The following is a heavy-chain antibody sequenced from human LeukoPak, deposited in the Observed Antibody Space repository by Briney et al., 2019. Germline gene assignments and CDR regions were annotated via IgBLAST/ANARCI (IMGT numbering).Heavy chain of an antibody. V-gene: IGHV3-11*04. CDR2: ISSSGSTI. CDR1: GFTFSDYY. D-gene: IGHD3-22*01. Sequence: GGSLRLSCAASGFTFSDYYMSWIRQAPGKGLEWVSYISSSGSTIYYADSVKGRFTISRDNAKNSLYLQMNSLRAEDTAVYYCARGYYYDSSGWAAFDIWGQGTMVTVSS. CDR3: ARGYYYDSSGWAAFDI. J-gene: IGHJ3*02.